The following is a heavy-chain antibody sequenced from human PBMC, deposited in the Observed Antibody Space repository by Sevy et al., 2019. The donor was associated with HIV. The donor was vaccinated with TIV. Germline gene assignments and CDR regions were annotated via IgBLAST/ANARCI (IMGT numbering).Heavy chain of an antibody. J-gene: IGHJ4*02. V-gene: IGHV4-61*01. D-gene: IGHD1-26*01. CDR3: ARDSGTYPYYFDY. CDR1: GGSVSSGSYF. CDR2: IHYSGST. Sequence: SETLSLTWTVSGGSVSSGSYFWSWVRQPPGKGLEWIGYIHYSGSTNYNPSLKSRVTISVDTSKNQFSLNLSSVTAADTAVYYCARDSGTYPYYFDYWGQGTLVTVSS.